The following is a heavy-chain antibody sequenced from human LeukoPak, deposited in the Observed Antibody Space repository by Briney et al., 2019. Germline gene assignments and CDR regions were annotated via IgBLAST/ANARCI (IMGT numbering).Heavy chain of an antibody. Sequence: GGSLRLSCAASGFTFSSYGMHWVRQAPGKGLEWVAVISYDGSNKYYADSVKGRFTISRDNSKNTLYLQMNSLRAEDTAVYYCARGGVNWGYWYFDLWGRGTLVTVSS. V-gene: IGHV3-33*01. CDR2: ISYDGSNK. J-gene: IGHJ2*01. CDR1: GFTFSSYG. D-gene: IGHD7-27*01. CDR3: ARGGVNWGYWYFDL.